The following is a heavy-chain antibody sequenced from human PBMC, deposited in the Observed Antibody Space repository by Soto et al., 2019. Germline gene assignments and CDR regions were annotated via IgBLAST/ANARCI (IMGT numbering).Heavy chain of an antibody. CDR3: TTVYCATTSCFAPFDF. D-gene: IGHD2-2*01. J-gene: IGHJ4*02. Sequence: EVQLVESGGDLVKPGGSLRLSCVVSGFTFRNAWMSWVRQAPGRGLEWIGRIKPIADGGTAEYAAPMKGRFSLSRDDSKDTLFLHMDNLNTEDTGLYFCTTVYCATTSCFAPFDFGGQGTLVTVSS. CDR2: IKPIADGGTA. CDR1: GFTFRNAW. V-gene: IGHV3-15*01.